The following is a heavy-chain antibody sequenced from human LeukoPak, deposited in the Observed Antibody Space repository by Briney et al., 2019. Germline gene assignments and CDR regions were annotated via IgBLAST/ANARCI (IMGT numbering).Heavy chain of an antibody. J-gene: IGHJ4*02. CDR1: GGSISSNSYY. CDR3: ATRRSGSHPYY. CDR2: IYYSGST. V-gene: IGHV4-39*01. D-gene: IGHD1-26*01. Sequence: SETLSLTCTVSGGSISSNSYYWGWWRKPRGKGREWIGRIYYSGSTNYNPSLKSRVTMSVDTSMNQFSLRLSSVTATDTAVYYCATRRSGSHPYYWGQGTLVTVSS.